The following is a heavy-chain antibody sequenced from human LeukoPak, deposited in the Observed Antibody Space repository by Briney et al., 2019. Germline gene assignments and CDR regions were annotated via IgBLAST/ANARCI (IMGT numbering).Heavy chain of an antibody. CDR1: GFTFSSYG. J-gene: IGHJ4*02. Sequence: PGGPLRLSCAASGFTFSSYGMHWVRQAPGKGLEWVAFIRYDGSNKYYADSVKGRFTISRDNSKNTLYLQMNSLRAEDTAVYYCAKDYALYCSSTSCYFYDYCGQGTLVTVSS. V-gene: IGHV3-30*02. D-gene: IGHD2-2*01. CDR2: IRYDGSNK. CDR3: AKDYALYCSSTSCYFYDY.